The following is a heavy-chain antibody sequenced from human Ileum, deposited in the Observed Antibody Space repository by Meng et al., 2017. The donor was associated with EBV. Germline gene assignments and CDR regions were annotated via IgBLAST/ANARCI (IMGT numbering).Heavy chain of an antibody. J-gene: IGHJ4*02. CDR3: ASSDYYRSDY. CDR2: TSHSGGT. V-gene: IGHV4-4*02. CDR1: VGSISRSDW. D-gene: IGHD3-22*01. Sequence: QAQLHESGPGLVKPSETLSRPCAVSVGSISRSDWWSWVRQPPGKGLEWIGETSHSGGTNYSPSLKSRVTISLDKSKNHLSLKLNSVTAADTSVYYCASSDYYRSDYWGQGTLVTVSS.